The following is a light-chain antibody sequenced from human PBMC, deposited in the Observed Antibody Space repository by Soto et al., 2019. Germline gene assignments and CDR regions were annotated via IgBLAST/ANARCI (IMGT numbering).Light chain of an antibody. CDR2: DVS. Sequence: QSALTQPRSVSGSPGQSVTISCTGTSSDVGDYNYVSWYEQRPGKAPKVMIYDVSRRPSGVPDRFSGSKSSNTASLTISGLQAEDEADYYCCSYAGSYTWVFGGGTKLTVL. CDR3: CSYAGSYTWV. CDR1: SSDVGDYNY. V-gene: IGLV2-11*01. J-gene: IGLJ3*02.